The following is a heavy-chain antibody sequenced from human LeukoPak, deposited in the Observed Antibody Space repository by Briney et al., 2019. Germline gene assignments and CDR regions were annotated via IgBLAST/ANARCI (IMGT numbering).Heavy chain of an antibody. D-gene: IGHD1-26*01. J-gene: IGHJ4*02. Sequence: SGGSLRLSCAASGFTFSSYDIHWVRQAPGKGLEWVAVISSDGGTKYYADSVKGRFTISRDNSKNTLYLQMNSLRAEDTAVYYCAKELSAYYFFDSWGQGTPVTVSS. CDR3: AKELSAYYFFDS. CDR1: GFTFSSYD. CDR2: ISSDGGTK. V-gene: IGHV3-30*18.